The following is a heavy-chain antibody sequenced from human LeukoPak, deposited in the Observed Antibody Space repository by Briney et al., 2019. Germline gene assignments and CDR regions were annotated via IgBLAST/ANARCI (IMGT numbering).Heavy chain of an antibody. D-gene: IGHD6-19*01. V-gene: IGHV4-4*07. Sequence: SETLSLTCTVSGGSISSYYWSWIRQPAGKGLEWIGRIYTSGSTNYNPSLKSRVTMSVDTSKNQFSLKLSSVTAADPAVYYCARDPGYSSGLRWFDPWGQGTLVTVSA. CDR1: GGSISSYY. J-gene: IGHJ5*02. CDR2: IYTSGST. CDR3: ARDPGYSSGLRWFDP.